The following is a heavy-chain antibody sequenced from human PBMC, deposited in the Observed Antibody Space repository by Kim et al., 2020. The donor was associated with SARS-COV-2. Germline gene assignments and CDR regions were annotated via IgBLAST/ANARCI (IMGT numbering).Heavy chain of an antibody. CDR1: GCTFTSYA. J-gene: IGHJ4*02. Sequence: SVKVSCKASGCTFTSYAISWVRQAPGEGLEWMGGIIPIYGTANNAQKFQGRVTITADKSTSTAYMELSSLRSEDTAVYYCARWVSYCDYDYWGQGTLVT. D-gene: IGHD4-17*01. CDR3: ARWVSYCDYDY. V-gene: IGHV1-69*06. CDR2: IIPIYGTA.